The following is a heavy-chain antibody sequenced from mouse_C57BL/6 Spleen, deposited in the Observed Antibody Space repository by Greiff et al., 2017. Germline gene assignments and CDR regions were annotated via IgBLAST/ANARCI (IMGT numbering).Heavy chain of an antibody. J-gene: IGHJ1*03. D-gene: IGHD4-1*01. CDR3: TFSLGYWYFDV. CDR1: GYTFTDYE. Sequence: QVQLKESGAELVRPGASVTLSCKASGYTFTDYEMHWVKQTPVHGLEWIGAIDPETGGTAYNQKFKGKAILTADKSSSTAYMELRSLTSEDSAVYYCTFSLGYWYFDVWGTGTTVTVSS. V-gene: IGHV1-15*01. CDR2: IDPETGGT.